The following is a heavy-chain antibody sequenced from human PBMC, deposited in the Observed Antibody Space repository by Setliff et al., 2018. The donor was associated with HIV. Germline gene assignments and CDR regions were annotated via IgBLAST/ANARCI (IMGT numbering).Heavy chain of an antibody. D-gene: IGHD3-22*01. J-gene: IGHJ6*02. CDR3: VRSPPPGDYDFGTYITHYWNGMDV. CDR2: ITSSGRTA. V-gene: IGHV3-48*03. Sequence: QPGGSLRLSCTASGFTFSRYEMNWVRQAPGKGLEWVSHITSSGRTAFYADSVKGRFTLSRDNTKNSLYLQMNSLRAEDSAVYYCVRSPPPGDYDFGTYITHYWNGMDVWGQGTTVTVSS. CDR1: GFTFSRYE.